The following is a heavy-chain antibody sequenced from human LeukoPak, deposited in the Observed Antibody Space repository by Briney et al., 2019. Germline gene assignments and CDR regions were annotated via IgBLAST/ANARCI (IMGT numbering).Heavy chain of an antibody. J-gene: IGHJ5*02. CDR1: GCSISSGYY. Sequence: SETLSLTCTVSGCSISSGYYWGWIRQPPGKGLGWIGYIYYSGSTNYNPSLKSRVTISVDTSKNQFSLKLSSVTAADTAVYYCARHPGYSSSWYVGWFDPWGQGTLVTVSS. CDR2: IYYSGST. D-gene: IGHD6-13*01. CDR3: ARHPGYSSSWYVGWFDP. V-gene: IGHV4-59*08.